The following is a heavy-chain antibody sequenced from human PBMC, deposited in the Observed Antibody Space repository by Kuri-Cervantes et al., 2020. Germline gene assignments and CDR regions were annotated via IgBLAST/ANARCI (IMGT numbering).Heavy chain of an antibody. CDR3: ARESGYDPGDNWFDP. J-gene: IGHJ5*02. Sequence: GSLRLSCAVSGYSISSGYYWGWIRQPPGKGLEWIGSIYHSGSTNYNPSLKSRVTISVDTSKNQFSLKLSSVTAADTAVYYCARESGYDPGDNWFDPWGQGTLVTVSS. D-gene: IGHD5-12*01. CDR1: GYSISSGYY. CDR2: IYHSGST. V-gene: IGHV4-38-2*02.